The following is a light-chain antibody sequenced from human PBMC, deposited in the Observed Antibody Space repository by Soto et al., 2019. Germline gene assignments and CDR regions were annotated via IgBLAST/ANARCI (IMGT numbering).Light chain of an antibody. Sequence: QSVLTQPPSASGTPGQRVTISCSGSSSNIGSNFVYWYQQFPGTAPKLLIYRNNQRPSGVPDRFSGPKSGTSASLAISGLPSEDEADYYCAAWDDSLSGWVFGGGTQLTVL. CDR3: AAWDDSLSGWV. J-gene: IGLJ3*02. CDR1: SSNIGSNF. V-gene: IGLV1-47*01. CDR2: RNN.